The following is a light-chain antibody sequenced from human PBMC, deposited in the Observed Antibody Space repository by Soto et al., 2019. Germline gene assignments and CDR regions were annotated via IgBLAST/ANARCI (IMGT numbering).Light chain of an antibody. V-gene: IGKV1-6*01. CDR2: ASS. J-gene: IGKJ1*01. CDR3: LQDSKYPRT. CDR1: QDIRTE. Sequence: AIQMTQSPSSLSASVGDRVTITCRASQDIRTELGWYQQKPGKAPKLLIYASSSLQSGVPSRFSGSGSGTDFTLTISSLQPEDFATYYCLQDSKYPRTFGQGTKVEI.